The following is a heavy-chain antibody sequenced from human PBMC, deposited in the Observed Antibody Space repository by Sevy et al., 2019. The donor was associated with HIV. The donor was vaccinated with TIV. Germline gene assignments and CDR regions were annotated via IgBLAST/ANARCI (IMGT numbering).Heavy chain of an antibody. CDR3: ARSPHIAAAGTPYYYYGMDV. CDR1: GYSFTTYW. J-gene: IGHJ6*02. D-gene: IGHD6-13*01. CDR2: IYPGDSDT. V-gene: IGHV5-51*01. Sequence: GESLKISCKGSGYSFTTYWIDWVRQMPGKGLEWMGIIYPGDSDTRYSPSFQGQVTISADKSISTAYLQWSSLKASDTAMYYCARSPHIAAAGTPYYYYGMDVWGQGTTVTVSS.